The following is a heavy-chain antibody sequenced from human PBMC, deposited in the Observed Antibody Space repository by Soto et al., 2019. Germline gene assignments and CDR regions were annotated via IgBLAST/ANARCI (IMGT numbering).Heavy chain of an antibody. Sequence: SVCTYTRYRSTWVRQDNRQGLEWMGWISAYNGNTNYAQKLQGRVTMTTDTSTSTAYMELRSLRSADTAVYYCGRLGMVAARCLDLWAQRTLDTVSS. CDR3: GRLGMVAARCLDL. CDR2: ISAYNGNT. V-gene: IGHV1-18*01. CDR1: VCTYTRYR. D-gene: IGHD3-3*01. J-gene: IGHJ4*02.